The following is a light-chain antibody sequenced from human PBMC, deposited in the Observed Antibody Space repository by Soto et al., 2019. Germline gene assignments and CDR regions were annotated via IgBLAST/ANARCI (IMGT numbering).Light chain of an antibody. V-gene: IGLV4-69*01. Sequence: QSVLTQSPSASASLGASVKLTCTLSSGHSNYAIAWHQQQPKKGPRYLMMINRDGSHSKGDRIPDRFSGSRSGAECYLTISSSQSEDEADYYCPTWVPGIRVFGGGTKLTVL. CDR2: INRDGSH. CDR1: SGHSNYA. J-gene: IGLJ3*02. CDR3: PTWVPGIRV.